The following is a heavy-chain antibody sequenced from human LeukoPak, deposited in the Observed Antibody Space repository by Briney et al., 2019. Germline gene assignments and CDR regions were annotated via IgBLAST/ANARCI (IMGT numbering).Heavy chain of an antibody. J-gene: IGHJ6*03. V-gene: IGHV4-61*09. D-gene: IGHD5-18*01. CDR1: GASISSTSYC. Sequence: SETLSLTCTVSGASISSTSYCWGWIRQPAGKGLEWIGHIHTSGSTNYNPSLKSRVTISVDTSKNQFSLKLSSVTAADTAVYYCARDSYGDRHYRALYYYYYYMDVWGKGTTVTVSS. CDR3: ARDSYGDRHYRALYYYYYYMDV. CDR2: IHTSGST.